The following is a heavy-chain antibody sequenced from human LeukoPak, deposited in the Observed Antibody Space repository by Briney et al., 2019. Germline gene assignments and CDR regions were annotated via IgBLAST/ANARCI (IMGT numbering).Heavy chain of an antibody. V-gene: IGHV1-8*03. Sequence: ASVKVSCKASGYTSTNYHINWVRQATGQGREWVGWMNPINGDSGFAQKFQGRVTITRDSSISTSYMELRSLTSEDTAVYFCARTTSFTASGYDYWGPGTLVTVSS. CDR1: GYTSTNYH. J-gene: IGHJ4*02. CDR3: ARTTSFTASGYDY. D-gene: IGHD6-25*01. CDR2: MNPINGDS.